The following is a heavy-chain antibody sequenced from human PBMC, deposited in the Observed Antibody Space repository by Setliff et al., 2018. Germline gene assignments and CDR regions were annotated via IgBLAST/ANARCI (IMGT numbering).Heavy chain of an antibody. CDR1: GFTFSSHW. D-gene: IGHD2-21*01. V-gene: IGHV3-21*01. CDR2: ISIRSDYI. CDR3: ARDRGWWCFDN. Sequence: GGSLRLSCGASGFTFSSHWMTWVRRAPGKGLEWVSSISIRSDYINYADSVKGRFAISRDNAKSSLYLQMNSLRAEDTAVYYCARDRGWWCFDNWGQGTLVTVSS. J-gene: IGHJ4*02.